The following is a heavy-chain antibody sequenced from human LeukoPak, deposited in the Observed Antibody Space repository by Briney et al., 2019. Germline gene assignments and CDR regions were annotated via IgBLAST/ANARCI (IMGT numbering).Heavy chain of an antibody. CDR3: AKAGTVQF. CDR2: ISGRCGST. CDR1: GFTFSSYA. Sequence: GSLRLSCAASGFTFSSYAMSWVRQAPGKGLEWVSAISGRCGSTYYADSVQGRFTISRDNSKNTLYLQMNRLRAEDTAVYYCAKAGTVQFWGQGTLVTVSS. J-gene: IGHJ4*02. V-gene: IGHV3-23*01. D-gene: IGHD4-11*01.